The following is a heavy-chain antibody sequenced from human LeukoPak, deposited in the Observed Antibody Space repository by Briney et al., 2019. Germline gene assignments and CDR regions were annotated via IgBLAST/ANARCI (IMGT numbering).Heavy chain of an antibody. J-gene: IGHJ6*03. CDR3: ARGRGSGEYYYYMDV. V-gene: IGHV3-7*01. CDR2: IKPDDSEI. Sequence: GGSLRLSCAASGFTFTNNWMTWVRQVPGKGLEWVANIKPDDSEIYYVASVKGRFTISRDNSKNTLYLQMNSLRAEDTAVYYCARGRGSGEYYYYMDVWGKGTTVTVSS. D-gene: IGHD6-19*01. CDR1: GFTFTNNW.